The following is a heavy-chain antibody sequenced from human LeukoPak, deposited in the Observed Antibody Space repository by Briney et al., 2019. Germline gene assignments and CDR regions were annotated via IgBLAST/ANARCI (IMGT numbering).Heavy chain of an antibody. CDR3: ARDGSSSWSLDY. CDR2: INPNSGGT. CDR1: GYTFTGYY. J-gene: IGHJ4*02. Sequence: ASVKVSCKASGYTFTGYYMHWVRQAPGQGLELMGWINPNSGGTNYAQKFQGRVTMTRDTSISTAYMELSRLRSDDTAVYYCARDGSSSWSLDYWGQGTLVTFSS. D-gene: IGHD6-13*01. V-gene: IGHV1-2*02.